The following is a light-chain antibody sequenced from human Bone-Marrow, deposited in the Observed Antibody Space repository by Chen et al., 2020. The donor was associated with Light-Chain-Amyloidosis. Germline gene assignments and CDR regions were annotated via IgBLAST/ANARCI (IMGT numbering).Light chain of an antibody. CDR3: YSYAGSNTYV. J-gene: IGLJ1*01. Sequence: QSALTQPASVSGSPGQSITISCTGTSRDVGSFNLVSWYQQHPGKAPKLMIYEVNKRPSGVSNRFSGSKSGNTASLTISGLQAEDEAEYYCYSYAGSNTYVFGTETKVTGL. CDR2: EVN. CDR1: SRDVGSFNL. V-gene: IGLV2-23*02.